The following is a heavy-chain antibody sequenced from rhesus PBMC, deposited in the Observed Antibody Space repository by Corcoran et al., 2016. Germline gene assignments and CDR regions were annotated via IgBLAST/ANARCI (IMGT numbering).Heavy chain of an antibody. D-gene: IGHD4-29*01. CDR2: IYWDDDK. J-gene: IGHJ4*01. Sequence: QVTLKESGPALVKPTQTLTLTCTFSGFSLSTNCMGVGWIRQPPEKALEWLALIYWDDDKYYSTSLKIRLTISKDTSKNQVVFTMTNMDPVDTATYFCARRPHYGNFDYWGQGVLVIVSS. V-gene: IGHV2-174*01. CDR3: ARRPHYGNFDY. CDR1: GFSLSTNCMG.